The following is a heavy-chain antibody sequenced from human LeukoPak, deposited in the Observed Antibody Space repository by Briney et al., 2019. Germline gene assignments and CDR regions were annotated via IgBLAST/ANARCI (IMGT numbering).Heavy chain of an antibody. CDR3: ARGLYSSGWFTSVDAFDI. V-gene: IGHV4-34*01. D-gene: IGHD6-19*01. Sequence: PSETLSLTCAVYGGSFSGYYWSWIRQPPGKGLEWIGEINHSGSTNYNPSLKSRVTISVDTSKNQFSLKLSSVTAADTAVYYCARGLYSSGWFTSVDAFDIWGQGTMVTVSS. CDR1: GGSFSGYY. CDR2: INHSGST. J-gene: IGHJ3*02.